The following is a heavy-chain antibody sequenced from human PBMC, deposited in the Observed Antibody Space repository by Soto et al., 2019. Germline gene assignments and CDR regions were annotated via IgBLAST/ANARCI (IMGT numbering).Heavy chain of an antibody. Sequence: QVQLQESGPGLGKPSQTLSLTCTVSGGSINRGGYYWTWIRQHPGKGLEWIGSVYYSGSTNYNPSLKSRVTISVDTVKNPFSLKLSSVSAADTAVYYCARGAGGNFYFDYWGQGTLVTVSS. CDR3: ARGAGGNFYFDY. J-gene: IGHJ4*02. CDR1: GGSINRGGYY. D-gene: IGHD2-21*02. CDR2: VYYSGST. V-gene: IGHV4-31*03.